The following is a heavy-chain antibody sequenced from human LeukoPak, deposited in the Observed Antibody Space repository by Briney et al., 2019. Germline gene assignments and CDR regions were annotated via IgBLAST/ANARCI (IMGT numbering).Heavy chain of an antibody. CDR3: AKGRRSGYDPWNYYYYMGV. V-gene: IGHV3-30*18. D-gene: IGHD3-3*01. CDR2: ISYDGSNK. CDR1: GFTFSSYG. J-gene: IGHJ6*03. Sequence: SLSFSSAGSGFTFSSYGMQRLPQAPGKGLKWVADISYDGSNKYYADSVKGRFTISRDNSKNTLYLQMNSVRAEATAAYYCAKGRRSGYDPWNYYYYMGVWGKGTTVTVSS.